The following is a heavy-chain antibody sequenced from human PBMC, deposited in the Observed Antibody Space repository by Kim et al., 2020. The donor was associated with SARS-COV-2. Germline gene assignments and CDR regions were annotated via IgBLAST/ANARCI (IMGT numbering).Heavy chain of an antibody. V-gene: IGHV5-10-1*01. D-gene: IGHD4-17*01. J-gene: IGHJ4*02. CDR2: IDPSDSYT. CDR3: ARGRADDYGDYSSHY. Sequence: GESLKISCKGSGYSFTSYWISWVRQMPGKGLEWMGRIDPSDSYTNYSPSFQGHVTISADKSISTAYLQWSSLKASDTAMYYCARGRADDYGDYSSHYWGQGTLVTVSS. CDR1: GYSFTSYW.